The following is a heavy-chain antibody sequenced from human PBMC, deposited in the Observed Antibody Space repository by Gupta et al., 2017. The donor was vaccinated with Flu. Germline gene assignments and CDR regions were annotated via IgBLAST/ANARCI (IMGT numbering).Heavy chain of an antibody. V-gene: IGHV4-34*01. CDR2: INHSGST. D-gene: IGHD3-22*01. Sequence: EWIGEINHSGSTNYNPSLKSRVTISVDTSKNQFSLKLYSVTAADTAVYYCARGSYYYDSSGYYAEYYYYMDVWGKGTTVTVSS. CDR3: ARGSYYYDSSGYYAEYYYYMDV. J-gene: IGHJ6*03.